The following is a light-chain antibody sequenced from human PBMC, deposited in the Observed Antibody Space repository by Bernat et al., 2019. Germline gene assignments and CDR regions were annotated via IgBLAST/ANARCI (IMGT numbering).Light chain of an antibody. V-gene: IGKV1-33*01. J-gene: IGKJ4*01. CDR3: QQYDNLPLA. Sequence: DIQMTHSPSSLSASVGVRVTITCQASEDIINYLNRYHQKPWNAPKLLIYDPSNLETGVPSGFSGSGSGTDFTFTINSLQPEDMATYYCQQYDNLPLAFGGGTNVEIK. CDR2: DPS. CDR1: EDIINY.